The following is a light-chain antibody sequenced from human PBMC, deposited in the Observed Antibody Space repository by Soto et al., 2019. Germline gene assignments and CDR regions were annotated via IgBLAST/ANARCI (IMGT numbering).Light chain of an antibody. Sequence: EIVLTQSPGTLSLSPGERATLSCRASQSVSSSYLAWYQKKPGQAPRLLIYGASNRATGIPDRFSGSGSGTDFTLTISRLEPEDFAVYYCQQYGSSPLFTFGPGTKVDI. V-gene: IGKV3-20*01. CDR2: GAS. J-gene: IGKJ3*01. CDR1: QSVSSSY. CDR3: QQYGSSPLFT.